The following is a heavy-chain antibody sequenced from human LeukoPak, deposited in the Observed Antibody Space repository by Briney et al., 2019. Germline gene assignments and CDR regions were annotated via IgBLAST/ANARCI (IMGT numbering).Heavy chain of an antibody. CDR3: ARGTYYSEF. J-gene: IGHJ4*02. D-gene: IGHD3-16*01. V-gene: IGHV3-7*04. CDR1: KFTFSSNW. Sequence: GGSLRLSCAASKFTFSSNWMSWVRQAPGRGLEWVAYMNQLGNEKNYLDSVKGRFTISRDNAKNSLYLQMTSLRAEDTAVYYCARGTYYSEFWGQGTLVTVSS. CDR2: MNQLGNEK.